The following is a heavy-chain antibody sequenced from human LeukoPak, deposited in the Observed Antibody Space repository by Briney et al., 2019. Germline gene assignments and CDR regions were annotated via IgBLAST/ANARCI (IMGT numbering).Heavy chain of an antibody. Sequence: GGSLRLSCATSGFTFSSYSMNWVRQAPGKGLEWVSSISSSSSYIYYADSVKGRFTISRDNAKNSLYLQMNSLRAEDTAVYYCARDRFGGADYYYGMDVWGQGTTVTVSS. CDR1: GFTFSSYS. CDR2: ISSSSSYI. D-gene: IGHD3-16*01. J-gene: IGHJ6*02. CDR3: ARDRFGGADYYYGMDV. V-gene: IGHV3-21*01.